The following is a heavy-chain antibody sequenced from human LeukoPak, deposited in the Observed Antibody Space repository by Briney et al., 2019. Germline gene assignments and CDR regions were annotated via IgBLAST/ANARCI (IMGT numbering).Heavy chain of an antibody. Sequence: GGSLRLSCAASGFTFSSYGMHWVRQAPGKGLEWVSVIYSGGSTYYADSVKGRFTISRDNSKNTLYLQMNSLRAEGTAVYYCARDSGSYRMDFDYWGHGTLVTVSS. CDR1: GFTFSSYG. CDR2: IYSGGST. D-gene: IGHD1-26*01. V-gene: IGHV3-66*01. CDR3: ARDSGSYRMDFDY. J-gene: IGHJ4*01.